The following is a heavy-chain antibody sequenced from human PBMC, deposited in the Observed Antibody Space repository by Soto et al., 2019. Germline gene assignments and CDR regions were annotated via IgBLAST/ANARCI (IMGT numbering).Heavy chain of an antibody. V-gene: IGHV5-51*01. CDR1: GNRFNTYW. D-gene: IGHD2-2*01. CDR2: IYPGDSDT. J-gene: IGHJ6*02. CDR3: ARQTVVVPAAPYYYYGMDV. Sequence: PGESLKISCKGSGNRFNTYWIGWVRQMPGKGLEWMGIIYPGDSDTRYSPSFQGQVTISADKSISTAYLQWSSLKASDTAMYYCARQTVVVPAAPYYYYGMDVWGQGTTVTVSS.